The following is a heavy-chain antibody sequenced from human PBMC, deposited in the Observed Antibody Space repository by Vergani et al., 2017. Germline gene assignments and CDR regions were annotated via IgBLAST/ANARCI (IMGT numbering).Heavy chain of an antibody. D-gene: IGHD3-10*01. CDR2: IRSKAYGQAT. J-gene: IGHJ3*02. CDR1: GFIFQNYT. CDR3: VRDQVTMLRGSDALDI. Sequence: VNLVGSGGGVVQPGRSLRLSCATYGFIFQNYTMHWVRQAPGQGLEWVGGIRSKAYGQATIYAASVKGRFTISRDDSKSIAYLQMNNLQTEDTAMYYCVRDQVTMLRGSDALDIWGQGTMVTVSS. V-gene: IGHV3-49*04.